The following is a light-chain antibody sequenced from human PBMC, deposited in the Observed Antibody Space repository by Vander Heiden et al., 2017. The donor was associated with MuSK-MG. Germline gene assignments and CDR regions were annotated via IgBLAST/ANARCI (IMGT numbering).Light chain of an antibody. CDR1: SSNIGSNT. V-gene: IGLV1-44*01. Sequence: QSVLTQPPSASGTPGQRATISCSGRSSNIGSNTVNCYQQLPGTAPKLLIYSNNPRPSGVPDRFSGSKSGTSASLAISGLQSEDEADYYCAAWDDSLNVVVFGGGTKLTVL. J-gene: IGLJ2*01. CDR3: AAWDDSLNVVV. CDR2: SNN.